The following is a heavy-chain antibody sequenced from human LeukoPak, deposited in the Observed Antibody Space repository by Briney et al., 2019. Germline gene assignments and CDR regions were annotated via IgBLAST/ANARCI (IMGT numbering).Heavy chain of an antibody. CDR3: ATIQLFCFNNTNCFNEGLDY. D-gene: IGHD3-9*01. CDR2: ISYDGSNK. CDR1: GFTFSSYA. V-gene: IGHV3-30-3*01. Sequence: GGSLRLSCAASGFTFSSYAMHWVRQAPGKGLEWVAVISYDGSNKYYADSVKGRFTISRDNSKNTLYLQMNSLRAEDTAVYYCATIQLFCFNNTNCFNEGLDYWDQGTLVTVSS. J-gene: IGHJ4*02.